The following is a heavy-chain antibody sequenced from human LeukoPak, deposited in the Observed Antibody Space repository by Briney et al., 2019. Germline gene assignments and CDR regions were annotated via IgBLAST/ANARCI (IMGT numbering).Heavy chain of an antibody. CDR2: IYYSGST. J-gene: IGHJ3*02. CDR1: GGSISSYY. CDR3: AREATYYYDSSGYFDI. Sequence: PSETLSLTCTVSGGSISSYYWSWIRQPPGKGLEWIGYIYYSGSTNYNPSLKSRVTISVDTSKNQFSLKLSSVTAADTAVCYCAREATYYYDSSGYFDIWGQGTMVTVSS. D-gene: IGHD3-22*01. V-gene: IGHV4-59*01.